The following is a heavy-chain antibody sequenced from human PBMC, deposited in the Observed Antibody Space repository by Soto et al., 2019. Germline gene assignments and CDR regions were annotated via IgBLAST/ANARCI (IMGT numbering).Heavy chain of an antibody. CDR1: GASVTGGGYY. V-gene: IGHV4-31*01. CDR2: IFFSGRT. D-gene: IGHD2-21*01. Sequence: QVQLQESGPGLLKPSQTLSLTCSVSGASVTGGGYYWSWLRQRPGKGLEWIGDIFFSGRTHYNPSLRSLVTISLDPSNNTFSLELTSVTAADTAVYFCAAWAIFDKAFQFLGQGTLVTVSS. CDR3: AAWAIFDKAFQF. J-gene: IGHJ1*01.